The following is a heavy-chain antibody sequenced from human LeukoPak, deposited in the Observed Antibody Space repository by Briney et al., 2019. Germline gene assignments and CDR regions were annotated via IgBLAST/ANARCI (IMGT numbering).Heavy chain of an antibody. J-gene: IGHJ4*02. V-gene: IGHV4-30-4*08. CDR3: AREGMVAPYPDY. CDR1: GGSISSGDYY. Sequence: TSEALSLTCTVSGGSISSGDYYWSWIRQPPGKGLEWIGYIYYSGSTYYNPSLKSRVTISVDTSKNQFSLKLSSVTAADTAVYYCAREGMVAPYPDYWGQGTLVTVSS. D-gene: IGHD2-15*01. CDR2: IYYSGST.